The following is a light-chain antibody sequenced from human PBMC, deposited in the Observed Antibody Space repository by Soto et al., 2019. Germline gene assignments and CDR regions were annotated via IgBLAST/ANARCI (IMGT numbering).Light chain of an antibody. CDR1: SSNIGSNT. V-gene: IGLV1-44*01. Sequence: QSVLTQPPSASGTPGQRVTISCSGSSSNIGSNTVNWYQQLPGTAPKLLIYSSNQRPSGVSDRFSGSKSGTSASLAISGLQPEDEADYYCAAWDDSLNGVVFGGGTQLTVL. CDR2: SSN. CDR3: AAWDDSLNGVV. J-gene: IGLJ2*01.